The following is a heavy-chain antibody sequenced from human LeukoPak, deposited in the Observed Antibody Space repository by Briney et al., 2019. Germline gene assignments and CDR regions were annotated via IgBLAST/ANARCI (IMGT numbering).Heavy chain of an antibody. J-gene: IGHJ4*02. V-gene: IGHV4-4*08. CDR2: IAASGTT. Sequence: SETLSLTCSVSGGSIESYYWSRIRQPPGKGLEFIGYIAASGTTKHNPSLKSRVTLSMDTSKNQFFLKLRSVTAADTAVYYCARGVDCSGGSCYGGYFDYWGQGTLVTVSS. D-gene: IGHD2-15*01. CDR3: ARGVDCSGGSCYGGYFDY. CDR1: GGSIESYY.